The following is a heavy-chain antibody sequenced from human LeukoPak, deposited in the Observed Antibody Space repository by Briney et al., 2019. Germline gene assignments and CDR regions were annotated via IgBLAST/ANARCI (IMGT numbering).Heavy chain of an antibody. Sequence: GGSLRLSCAASGFTFSDYAMSWVRQAPGKGLDWVSTISSYGGSTYYADSVKGRFTISRDNSKNTLHLRMNSLRAEDTAVYFCAKDSPSVTATPHDYWGQGALVTVSS. CDR3: AKDSPSVTATPHDY. CDR2: ISSYGGST. CDR1: GFTFSDYA. D-gene: IGHD2-21*02. J-gene: IGHJ4*02. V-gene: IGHV3-23*01.